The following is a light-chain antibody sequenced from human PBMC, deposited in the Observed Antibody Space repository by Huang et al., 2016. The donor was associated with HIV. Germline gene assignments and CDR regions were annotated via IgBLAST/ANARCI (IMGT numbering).Light chain of an antibody. CDR1: QSVSNN. Sequence: MGQSPGTLSVSPGERATLSCRASQSVSNNLAWYQQKPGQAPRLLIYGASLRATGLPARFSGSGSGTEFTLTISSLQSEDFAVYYCQQYNNWPTTFGPGTKVDIK. CDR3: QQYNNWPTT. J-gene: IGKJ3*01. V-gene: IGKV3-15*01. CDR2: GAS.